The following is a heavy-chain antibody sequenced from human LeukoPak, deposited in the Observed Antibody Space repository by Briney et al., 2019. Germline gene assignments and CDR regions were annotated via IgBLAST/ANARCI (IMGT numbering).Heavy chain of an antibody. J-gene: IGHJ3*02. CDR2: IYYSGST. V-gene: IGHV4-30-4*08. Sequence: PSETLSLPCTVSGGSISSGDYYWSWIRQPPGEGLEWIGYIYYSGSTYYNPSLKSRVTISVDTSKNQFSLKLSSVTAADTAVYYCARDGHTDAFDIWGQGTMVTVSS. CDR3: ARDGHTDAFDI. CDR1: GGSISSGDYY.